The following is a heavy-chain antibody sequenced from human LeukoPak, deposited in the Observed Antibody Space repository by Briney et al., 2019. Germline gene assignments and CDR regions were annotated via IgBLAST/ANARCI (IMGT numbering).Heavy chain of an antibody. D-gene: IGHD6-19*01. Sequence: GGSLRLSCAVSGFTFSSYAMSWVRQAPGKGLKWVSAITGSGGNTYYADSAQGRFTISRDNSKNTLYLQMNSLRAEDTAVYYCAKSPTHGLALPDYWGQGTLVTVSS. CDR2: ITGSGGNT. CDR1: GFTFSSYA. CDR3: AKSPTHGLALPDY. J-gene: IGHJ4*02. V-gene: IGHV3-23*01.